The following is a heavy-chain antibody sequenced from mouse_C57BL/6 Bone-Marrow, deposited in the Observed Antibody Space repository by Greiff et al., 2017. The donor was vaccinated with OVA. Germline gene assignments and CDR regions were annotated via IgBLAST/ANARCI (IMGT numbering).Heavy chain of an antibody. D-gene: IGHD2-5*01. CDR3: AAYYSNYPYWYFDV. Sequence: QVQLQQSGAELARPGASVKLSCKASGYTFTSYGISWVKQRPGQGLEWIGEIYPSSGNTYYNEKFKGKATLTADKSSSTAYMELRSLTSEDSAVYFGAAYYSNYPYWYFDVWGTGTTVTGSS. J-gene: IGHJ1*03. V-gene: IGHV1-81*01. CDR1: GYTFTSYG. CDR2: IYPSSGNT.